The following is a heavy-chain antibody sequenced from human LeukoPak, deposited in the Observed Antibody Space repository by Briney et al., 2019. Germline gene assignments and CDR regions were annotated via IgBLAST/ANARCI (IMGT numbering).Heavy chain of an antibody. V-gene: IGHV3-30*09. J-gene: IGHJ4*02. CDR1: GFTFSSYA. CDR2: ISYDGSNK. CDR3: ARDFQAYCGGDCYTIIDY. D-gene: IGHD2-21*01. Sequence: GRSLRLSCAASGFTFSSYAMHWVRQAPGKGLEWVAVISYDGSNKYYADSVKGRFAISRDNSKNTLYLQMNSLRAEDTAVYYCARDFQAYCGGDCYTIIDYWGQGTLVTVSS.